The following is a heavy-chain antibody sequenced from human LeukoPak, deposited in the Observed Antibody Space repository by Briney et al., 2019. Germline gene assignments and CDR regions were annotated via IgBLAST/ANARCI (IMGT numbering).Heavy chain of an antibody. V-gene: IGHV3-9*01. CDR1: GFTFDDYA. D-gene: IGHD6-19*01. J-gene: IGHJ6*03. CDR2: ISWNSGSI. Sequence: PGGSLRLSCAASGFTFDDYAMHWVRQAPGKGLEWVSGISWNSGSIGYADSVKGRFTISRDNSKNTLYLQMNSLRAEDAAVYYCARGGSGSYYYYYYYMDVWGKGTTVTVSS. CDR3: ARGGSGSYYYYYYYMDV.